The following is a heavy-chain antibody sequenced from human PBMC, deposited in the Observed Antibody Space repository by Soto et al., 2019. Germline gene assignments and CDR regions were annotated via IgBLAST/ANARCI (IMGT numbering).Heavy chain of an antibody. CDR2: IIAYNGNT. V-gene: IGHV1-18*01. J-gene: IGHJ4*02. CDR3: ARGPPTFGDY. Sequence: ASVKVSCKASGGTFSSYTISWVRQAPGQGLEWMGWIIAYNGNTNYAQKLQGRVTMTTDTSTSTAYMELRSLRSDDTAVYYCARGPPTFGDYWGQGTLVTVSS. D-gene: IGHD3-16*01. CDR1: GGTFSSYT.